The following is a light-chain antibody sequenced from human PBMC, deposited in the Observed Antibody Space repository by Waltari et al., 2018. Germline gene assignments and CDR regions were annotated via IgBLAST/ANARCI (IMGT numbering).Light chain of an antibody. CDR1: RGHSSNV. V-gene: IGLV4-69*01. CDR3: QTWGTGIWV. J-gene: IGLJ3*02. Sequence: QLVLTQSPSASASLGPSVKLTCTLSRGHSSNVVASHQQQPEKGPRYLMKVNSDGRHTKGDGIPDRFSGSSSGAERYLTISSLQSDDEADYYCQTWGTGIWVFGGGTRLTVL. CDR2: VNSDGRH.